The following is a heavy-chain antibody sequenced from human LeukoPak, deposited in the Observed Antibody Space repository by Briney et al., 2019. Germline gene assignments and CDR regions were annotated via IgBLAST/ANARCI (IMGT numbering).Heavy chain of an antibody. CDR1: GGSFSGYY. V-gene: IGHV4-34*01. CDR3: ARVKPSTAQIDY. D-gene: IGHD2-21*02. CDR2: INHSGST. Sequence: PSETLSLTCAVYGGSFSGYYWSWIRQPPGKGLEWIGEINHSGSTNYNPSLKSRVTISVDTSKNQFSLKLSSVTAADTAVYYCARVKPSTAQIDYWGQGTLVTVSS. J-gene: IGHJ4*02.